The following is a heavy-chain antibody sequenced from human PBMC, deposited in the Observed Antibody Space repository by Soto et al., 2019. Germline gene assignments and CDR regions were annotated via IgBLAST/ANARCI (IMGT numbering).Heavy chain of an antibody. CDR2: IIPIFGTA. J-gene: IGHJ6*02. Sequence: QVQLVQSGAEVKKPGSSVKVSCKASGGTFSSYAISWVRQAPGQGLEWMGGIIPIFGTANYAQKFQGRVTITADESTSTAYMELSSLRSEDTAVYYCVRRGAVTVKPNYYYYGMDVWGQGTTVTVSS. V-gene: IGHV1-69*01. D-gene: IGHD4-4*01. CDR1: GGTFSSYA. CDR3: VRRGAVTVKPNYYYYGMDV.